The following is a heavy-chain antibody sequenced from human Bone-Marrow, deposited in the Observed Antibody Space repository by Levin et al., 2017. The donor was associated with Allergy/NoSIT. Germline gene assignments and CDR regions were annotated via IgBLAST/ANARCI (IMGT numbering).Heavy chain of an antibody. CDR1: GDSISSANYY. CDR3: ARSGHFTIFGVVHPYYFDY. D-gene: IGHD3-3*01. J-gene: IGHJ4*02. Sequence: SQTLSLTCTVSGDSISSANYYWGWIRQPPGKGLEWIGSIHYGGTTYYKPSLTRRVTISVDTSNNQFSLKLSSVTAADTAVYYCARSGHFTIFGVVHPYYFDYWGQGSLVAVSS. V-gene: IGHV4-39*01. CDR2: IHYGGTT.